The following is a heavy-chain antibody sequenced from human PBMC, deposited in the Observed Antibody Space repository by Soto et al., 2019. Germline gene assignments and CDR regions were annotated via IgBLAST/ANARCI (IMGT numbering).Heavy chain of an antibody. D-gene: IGHD3-10*01. J-gene: IGHJ5*02. CDR3: ASSYYYGSGSYPDNWFDP. V-gene: IGHV1-69*01. CDR2: IIPIFGTA. CDR1: GGTFSSYA. Sequence: QVQLVQSGAEVKKPGSSVKVSCKASGGTFSSYAISWVRQAPGQGLEWMGGIIPIFGTANYAQKFQGRVTITADESTSTAYMELSRLRSEDTAVYYCASSYYYGSGSYPDNWFDPWGQGTLVTVSS.